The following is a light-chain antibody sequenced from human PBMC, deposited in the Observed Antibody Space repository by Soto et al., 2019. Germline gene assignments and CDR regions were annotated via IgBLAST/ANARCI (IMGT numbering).Light chain of an antibody. J-gene: IGKJ4*01. CDR1: QDISNY. Sequence: DIQMTQSPSSLSASVGDRVTITCQASQDISNYLNWYQQKPGKAPKLLIYDASNLETGVPSRFSRSGSGTDCTFTISILQPEDIATYYCQQYDNLLSLTFGGGTKVEIK. V-gene: IGKV1-33*01. CDR2: DAS. CDR3: QQYDNLLSLT.